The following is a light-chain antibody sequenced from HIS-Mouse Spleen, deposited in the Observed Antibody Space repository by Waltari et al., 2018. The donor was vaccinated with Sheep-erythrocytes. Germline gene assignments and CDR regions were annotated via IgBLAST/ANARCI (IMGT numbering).Light chain of an antibody. CDR2: DVS. CDR3: CSPAGSYNHV. CDR1: SSDVGGYND. V-gene: IGLV2-11*01. Sequence: QSALTQPRSVSGSPGQSVTIPCTGTSSDVGGYNDVSWYQQHPGKAPKLMFYDVSKRPSGVPARCPGSQSDNTASLTISRRQAEDEADYYCCSPAGSYNHVFATGTKVTVL. J-gene: IGLJ1*01.